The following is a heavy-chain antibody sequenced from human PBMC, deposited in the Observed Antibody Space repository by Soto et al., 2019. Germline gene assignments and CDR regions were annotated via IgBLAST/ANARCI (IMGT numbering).Heavy chain of an antibody. V-gene: IGHV3-15*01. Sequence: GPLRLYWAASGLSLSNAWMSWVRQAPGKGLEWVGRIKSKTDGVTTDYAGPVKGRFSISRDDSKNTLYLQMNSLKTEDTAVYYWTTGNTIFGVVPDYWGQGTLVTVSS. CDR3: TTGNTIFGVVPDY. CDR2: IKSKTDGVTT. D-gene: IGHD3-3*01. CDR1: GLSLSNAW. J-gene: IGHJ4*02.